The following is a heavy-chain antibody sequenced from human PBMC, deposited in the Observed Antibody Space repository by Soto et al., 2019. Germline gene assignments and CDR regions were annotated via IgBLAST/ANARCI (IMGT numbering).Heavy chain of an antibody. CDR3: ARDYGDYADYYYGMDV. Sequence: GSLRLSCAASGFTFSSYAMPWVRQAPGKGLEWVAVISYDGSNKYYADSVKGRFTISRDNSKNTLYLQMNSLRAEDTAVYYCARDYGDYADYYYGMDVWGQGTTVTVS. D-gene: IGHD4-17*01. CDR2: ISYDGSNK. CDR1: GFTFSSYA. V-gene: IGHV3-30-3*01. J-gene: IGHJ6*02.